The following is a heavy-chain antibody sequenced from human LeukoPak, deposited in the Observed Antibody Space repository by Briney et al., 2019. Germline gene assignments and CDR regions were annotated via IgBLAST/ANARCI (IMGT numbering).Heavy chain of an antibody. J-gene: IGHJ4*02. CDR2: IYHSGST. CDR3: ARGYYDSSGYYVIRD. Sequence: PSETLSLTCAVSGGSISSSNWWSWVRQPPGKGLEWIGEIYHSGSTNYNPSLKSRVTISVDKSKNQFSLKLSSVTAADTAVYYCARGYYDSSGYYVIRDWGQGTLVTVPS. V-gene: IGHV4-4*02. D-gene: IGHD3-22*01. CDR1: GGSISSSNW.